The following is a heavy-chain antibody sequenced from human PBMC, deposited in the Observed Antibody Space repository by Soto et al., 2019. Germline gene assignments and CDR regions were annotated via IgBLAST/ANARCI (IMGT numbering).Heavy chain of an antibody. Sequence: QVQLQESGPGLVKPSETLSLTCTVSGGSISSYYWSWIRQPLGKGLEWIGYIYYSGSTNYNPSLKSRVTISVDTSKNQFSLKLSSVTAADTAVYYCARARDSSGWYVDYWGQGTLVTVSS. CDR1: GGSISSYY. V-gene: IGHV4-59*01. CDR2: IYYSGST. CDR3: ARARDSSGWYVDY. D-gene: IGHD6-19*01. J-gene: IGHJ4*02.